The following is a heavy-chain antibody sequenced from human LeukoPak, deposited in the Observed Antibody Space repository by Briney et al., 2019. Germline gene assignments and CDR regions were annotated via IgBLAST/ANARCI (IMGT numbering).Heavy chain of an antibody. D-gene: IGHD2-2*01. CDR2: LRYDGNYK. J-gene: IGHJ4*02. CDR3: AKDPGRGLVPAVTPYFDY. V-gene: IGHV3-30*02. Sequence: GGSLRLSCAASGFTFSNYGMHWLRQAPGKGLEWVAFLRYDGNYKYYADSVKGRFTISRDNSKNTMYQQMNSLRAEDTAADYSAKDPGRGLVPAVTPYFDYWGWGTLVTVSS. CDR1: GFTFSNYG.